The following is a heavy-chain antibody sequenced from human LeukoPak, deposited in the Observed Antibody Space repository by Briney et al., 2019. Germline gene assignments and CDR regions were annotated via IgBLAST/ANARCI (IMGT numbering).Heavy chain of an antibody. Sequence: PSETLSLTCTVSGGSISSYYWSWIRQPPGKGLEWIGYIYYSGSTNYNPSLKSRVTISVDTSKNQFSLKLSSVTAADTAVYYCARSVEGYCSGGSCYSYSYYMDVWGKGTTVTVSS. V-gene: IGHV4-59*01. D-gene: IGHD2-15*01. J-gene: IGHJ6*03. CDR1: GGSISSYY. CDR3: ARSVEGYCSGGSCYSYSYYMDV. CDR2: IYYSGST.